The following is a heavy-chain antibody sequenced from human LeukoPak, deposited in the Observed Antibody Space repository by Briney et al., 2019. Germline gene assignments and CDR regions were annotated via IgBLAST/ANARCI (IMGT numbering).Heavy chain of an antibody. J-gene: IGHJ4*02. CDR3: ARGDDYGGAWYYFDC. CDR1: GFTVSRNY. Sequence: PGGSLRLSCAASGFTVSRNYYMNWVRQAPGKGLEWVSVIYSAGTTYYADSVKGRFTISRDNSKNTVYLQMNSLRAEDTAVHYCARGDDYGGAWYYFDCWGQGTLVTVSS. CDR2: IYSAGTT. V-gene: IGHV3-53*01. D-gene: IGHD4-23*01.